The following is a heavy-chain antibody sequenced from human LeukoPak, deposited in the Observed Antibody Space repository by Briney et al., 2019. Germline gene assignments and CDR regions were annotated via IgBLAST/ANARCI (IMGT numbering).Heavy chain of an antibody. CDR1: EFTFSSYW. D-gene: IGHD4-17*01. J-gene: IGHJ6*03. Sequence: GGSLRLSCAASEFTFSSYWMSSVRQAPGTGLEWVANIKQDGSEKYYVDSVKGRFTITRDNAKNSLYLQMNSLRAEDTAVYYCARDLPVTTSSYYYYYYRDVWGKGTTVTISS. CDR3: ARDLPVTTSSYYYYYYRDV. CDR2: IKQDGSEK. V-gene: IGHV3-7*01.